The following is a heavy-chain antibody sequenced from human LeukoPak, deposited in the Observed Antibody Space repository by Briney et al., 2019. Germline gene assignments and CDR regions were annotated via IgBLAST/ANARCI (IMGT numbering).Heavy chain of an antibody. CDR3: AMSAHGSGSYYTSTRPVVDY. CDR1: EFTFSSYS. V-gene: IGHV3-48*04. Sequence: GGSLRLSCAASEFTFSSYSMNWVRQAPGKGLEWVSYITNSGNSKSYADSVKGRFTISRDNAKNSLYLQMNSLRAEDTAVYYCAMSAHGSGSYYTSTRPVVDYWGQGTLVTVSS. D-gene: IGHD3-10*01. CDR2: ITNSGNSK. J-gene: IGHJ4*02.